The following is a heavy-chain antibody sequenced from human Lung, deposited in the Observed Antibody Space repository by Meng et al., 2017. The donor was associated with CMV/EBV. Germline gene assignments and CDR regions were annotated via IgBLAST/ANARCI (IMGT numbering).Heavy chain of an antibody. CDR3: ASGTPGRSYCDY. D-gene: IGHD2-15*01. V-gene: IGHV1-18*01. J-gene: IGHJ4*02. CDR1: GYTFGSYG. CDR2: FVNYVDT. Sequence: QVPPLQSGPEVKKPGASVRVSCKASGYTFGSYGICWVRQAPGQGLEWMGWFVNYVDTYPAPKFQGRVTMTTDTHTNTAFMELRSLTSDDTAVYYCASGTPGRSYCDYWGQGTLVTVSS.